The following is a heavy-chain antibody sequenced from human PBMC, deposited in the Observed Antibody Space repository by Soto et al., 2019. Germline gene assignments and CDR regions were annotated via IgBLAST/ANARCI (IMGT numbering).Heavy chain of an antibody. J-gene: IGHJ5*02. CDR1: GGSISSGDYY. CDR3: ARDGEDIRFDP. CDR2: IYYSGST. V-gene: IGHV4-30-4*01. D-gene: IGHD2-15*01. Sequence: TLSLTCTVSGGSISSGDYYWSWIRQPPGKGLEWIGYIYYSGSTYYNPSLKSRVTISVDTSKNQFSLKLSSVTAADTAVYYCARDGEDIRFDPWGQGTLVTVSS.